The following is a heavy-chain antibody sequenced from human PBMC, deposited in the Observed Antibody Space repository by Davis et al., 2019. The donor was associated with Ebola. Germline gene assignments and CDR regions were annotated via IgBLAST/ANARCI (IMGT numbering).Heavy chain of an antibody. V-gene: IGHV3-23*01. CDR1: GFTFNKFA. CDR3: ARAPGVRAAGPFDS. Sequence: PGGSLRLSCAASGFTFNKFAISWVRQAPGLGLEWISAITGRGISAFYAVSDRGRFIISRDNSEDTVYLQMNSLKMEDSAIYYCARAPGVRAAGPFDSWGQGTPVTVSS. J-gene: IGHJ4*02. D-gene: IGHD6-13*01. CDR2: ITGRGISA.